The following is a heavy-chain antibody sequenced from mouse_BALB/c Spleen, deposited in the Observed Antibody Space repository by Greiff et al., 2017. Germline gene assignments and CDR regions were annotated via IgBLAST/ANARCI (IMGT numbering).Heavy chain of an antibody. D-gene: IGHD1-1*01. CDR1: GFNIKATY. J-gene: IGHJ4*01. CDR3: ARNYYYGSSPYAMDY. V-gene: IGHV14-3*02. Sequence: VQLQQSGAELVKPGASVKLSCTASGFNIKATYMHWVKQRPEQGLEWIGRIDPANGNTKYDPKFQGKATITADTSSNTAYLQLSSLTSEDTAVYYCARNYYYGSSPYAMDYWGQGTSVTVSS. CDR2: IDPANGNT.